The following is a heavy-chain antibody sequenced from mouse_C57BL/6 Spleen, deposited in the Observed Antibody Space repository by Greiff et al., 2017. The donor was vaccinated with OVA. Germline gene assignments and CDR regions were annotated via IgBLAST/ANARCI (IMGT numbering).Heavy chain of an antibody. Sequence: VQLQESGPELVKPGASVKISCKASGYTFTDYYINWVKQRPGQGLEWIGWIYPGSGNTKYNEKFKGKATLTVDTSSSTAYMQLSSLTSEDSAVYFCARSGYYDYDRADYYAMDYWGKGTTVTVSS. CDR3: ARSGYYDYDRADYYAMDY. CDR1: GYTFTDYY. J-gene: IGHJ4*01. CDR2: IYPGSGNT. D-gene: IGHD2-4*01. V-gene: IGHV1-84*01.